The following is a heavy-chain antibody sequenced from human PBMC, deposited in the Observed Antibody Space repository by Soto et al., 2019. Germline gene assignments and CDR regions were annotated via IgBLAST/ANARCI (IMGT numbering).Heavy chain of an antibody. D-gene: IGHD2-21*02. CDR3: ARTSYAYCGGACHNHDAFDV. V-gene: IGHV3-66*01. CDR1: GFSVTANY. J-gene: IGHJ3*01. CDR2: MYSGGDT. Sequence: EVELVESGGALVQPGGSLRLSCAVSGFSVTANYMSWVRQAPGKGLEWVSIMYSGGDTHYADSVKDRFTISRDNFKNTMYLQMNSLKAEDTAVYYCARTSYAYCGGACHNHDAFDVWGQGTVVTVSS.